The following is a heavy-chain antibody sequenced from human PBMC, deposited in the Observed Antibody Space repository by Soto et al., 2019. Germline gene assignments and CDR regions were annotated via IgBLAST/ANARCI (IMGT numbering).Heavy chain of an antibody. J-gene: IGHJ3*02. D-gene: IGHD6-13*01. CDR3: ARRQQLVLAALDI. CDR2: IDYSGST. CDR1: GGSISSSSYY. V-gene: IGHV4-39*01. Sequence: SETLSLTCTVSGGSISSSSYYWGWIRQPPGKGLEWIGSIDYSGSTYYNPSLNSRVTISVDTSKNQFSLKLSSVPAADTAVYCCARRQQLVLAALDIWGQGTMVTVSS.